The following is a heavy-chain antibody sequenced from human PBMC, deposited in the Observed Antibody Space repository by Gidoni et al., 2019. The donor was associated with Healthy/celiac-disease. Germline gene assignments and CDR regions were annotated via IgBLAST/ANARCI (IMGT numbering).Heavy chain of an antibody. V-gene: IGHV3-7*03. CDR3: ARVWVVPAAIRRYYYYYGMDV. CDR1: GFPFSSYC. Sequence: EVQLVESGGGLVQPGGSLRLYCAASGFPFSSYCMSWGRQAPGKGLEWVANIKQDGSDKYYVDSVKGRFTISRDNAKNSLYLQMNSLRAEDTAVYYCARVWVVPAAIRRYYYYYGMDVWGQGTTVTVSS. D-gene: IGHD2-2*02. CDR2: IKQDGSDK. J-gene: IGHJ6*02.